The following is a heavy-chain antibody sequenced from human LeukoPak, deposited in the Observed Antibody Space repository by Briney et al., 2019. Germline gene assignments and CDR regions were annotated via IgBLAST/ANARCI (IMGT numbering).Heavy chain of an antibody. J-gene: IGHJ5*02. CDR3: ARRVVVVAGGFDP. CDR2: ISSSSSYI. CDR1: GFTFSSYS. D-gene: IGHD2-15*01. Sequence: GGSLRLSCAASGFTFSSYSMNWVRQAPGKGLEWVSSISSSSSYIYYADSVKGRFTISRDNAKNSLYLQMNSLRAEDTAVYYCARRVVVVAGGFDPWGQGTLVTVSS. V-gene: IGHV3-21*01.